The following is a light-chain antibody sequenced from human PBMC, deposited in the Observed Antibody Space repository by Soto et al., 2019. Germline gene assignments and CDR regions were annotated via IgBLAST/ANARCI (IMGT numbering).Light chain of an antibody. V-gene: IGLV2-14*01. CDR1: SSDVGRYNY. Sequence: QSALTQPASVSGSPGQSITISCTGTSSDVGRYNYVSWYQQFPSKAPKLIIYGVSNRPSGASSRFSGSKSGNTASLTISGLQTEDEADYYCNSYAGTSYVFGTGTKVTVL. J-gene: IGLJ1*01. CDR3: NSYAGTSYV. CDR2: GVS.